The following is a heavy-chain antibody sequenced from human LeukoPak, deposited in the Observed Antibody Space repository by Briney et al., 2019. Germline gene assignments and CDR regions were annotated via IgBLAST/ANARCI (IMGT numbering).Heavy chain of an antibody. Sequence: SETLSLTCTVSGGSISSSSYHWGWIRQPPGKGLEWIGSIYYSGSTYYNPSLKSRATVSVDTSKNQFSLKLSSVTAADTAVYYCARYSTSSGWFDPWGQGTLVTVSS. CDR1: GGSISSSSYH. CDR2: IYYSGST. J-gene: IGHJ5*02. D-gene: IGHD6-6*01. CDR3: ARYSTSSGWFDP. V-gene: IGHV4-39*01.